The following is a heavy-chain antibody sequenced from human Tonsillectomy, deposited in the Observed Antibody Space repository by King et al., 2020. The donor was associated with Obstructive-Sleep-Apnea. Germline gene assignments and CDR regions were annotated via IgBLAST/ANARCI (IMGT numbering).Heavy chain of an antibody. J-gene: IGHJ4*02. D-gene: IGHD3-9*01. CDR1: GFTFSSYG. CDR2: ISYDGSNK. CDR3: AKGHRDRGTGYYKVFDY. V-gene: IGHV3-30*18. Sequence: VQLVESGGGVVQPGRSLRLSCAASGFTFSSYGMHWVRQAPGKGLEWVAVISYDGSNKYYADSVKGRFTISRDNSKNTLYLQMNSLRAEDTAVYYCAKGHRDRGTGYYKVFDYWGQGTLVTVSS.